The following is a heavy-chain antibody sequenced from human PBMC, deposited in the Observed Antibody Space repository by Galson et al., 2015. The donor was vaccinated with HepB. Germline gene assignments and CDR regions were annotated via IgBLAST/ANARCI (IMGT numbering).Heavy chain of an antibody. V-gene: IGHV5-10-1*01. Sequence: QSGAEVKRSGESLKISCKGSGYSFTSYWIVWVRQRPGKGLEWMGRIDPSDSYTNYSPSFQGHVTISADKSISTAYLQWSSLKASDTAMYYCARSHLTYSSSIVDYWGQGTLVTVSS. CDR2: IDPSDSYT. J-gene: IGHJ4*02. D-gene: IGHD6-13*01. CDR1: GYSFTSYW. CDR3: ARSHLTYSSSIVDY.